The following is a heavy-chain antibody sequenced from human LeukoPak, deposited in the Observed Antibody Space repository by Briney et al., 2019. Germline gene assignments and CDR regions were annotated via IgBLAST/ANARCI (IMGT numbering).Heavy chain of an antibody. CDR1: GFTFSSYS. CDR3: ARDRANWGRLGAFDI. V-gene: IGHV3-21*01. Sequence: GGSLRLSCVASGFTFSSYSMNWVRQAPGKGLEWVSSISSSSSYIYYADSVKGRFTISRDNAKNSLYLQMNSLRAEDTAVYYCARDRANWGRLGAFDIWGQGTMVTVSS. D-gene: IGHD7-27*01. J-gene: IGHJ3*02. CDR2: ISSSSSYI.